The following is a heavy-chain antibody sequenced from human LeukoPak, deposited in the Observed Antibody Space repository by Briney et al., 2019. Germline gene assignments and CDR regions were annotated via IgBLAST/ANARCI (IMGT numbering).Heavy chain of an antibody. D-gene: IGHD4-23*01. CDR1: GGTFSSYT. Sequence: SVKVSCKASGGTFSSYTISWVRQAPGQGLKGMGRIIPILGIANYAQKFQGRVTITADKSTSTAYMGLSSLRSEDTAVYYCASRAVTRDYWGQGTLVTVSS. CDR2: IIPILGIA. V-gene: IGHV1-69*02. J-gene: IGHJ4*02. CDR3: ASRAVTRDY.